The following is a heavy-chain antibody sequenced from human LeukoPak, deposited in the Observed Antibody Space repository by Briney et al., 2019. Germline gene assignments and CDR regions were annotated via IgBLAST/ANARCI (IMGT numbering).Heavy chain of an antibody. CDR1: GFTFSDYG. CDR2: IWYDGSNK. V-gene: IGHV3-33*01. J-gene: IGHJ4*02. Sequence: GRSLRLSCAASGFTFSDYGMHWVRQAPGNGLEWAAAIWYDGSNKYYAESVKGRFTISRDNSKNTLYLQMNSLRDEDTAVYYCARERRGYYDSSGYPDYWGQGTLVTVSS. D-gene: IGHD3-22*01. CDR3: ARERRGYYDSSGYPDY.